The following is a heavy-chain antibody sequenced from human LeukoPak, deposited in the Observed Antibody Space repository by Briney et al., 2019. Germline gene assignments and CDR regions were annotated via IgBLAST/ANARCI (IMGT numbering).Heavy chain of an antibody. CDR1: GFTFSSYA. Sequence: GGSLRLSCAASGFTFSSYAMSWVRQAPGKGLEWVSAISGSGGSTYYADSVKGRFTISRDNSKNTLYMQMNSLRAEDTAVYYCAKGGTIFGVAPTWFDPWGQGTLVTVSS. CDR2: ISGSGGST. CDR3: AKGGTIFGVAPTWFDP. V-gene: IGHV3-23*01. D-gene: IGHD3-3*01. J-gene: IGHJ5*02.